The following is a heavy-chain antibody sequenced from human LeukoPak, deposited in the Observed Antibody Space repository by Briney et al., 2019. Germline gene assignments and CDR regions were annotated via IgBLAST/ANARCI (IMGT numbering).Heavy chain of an antibody. D-gene: IGHD3-22*01. V-gene: IGHV4-34*01. CDR1: GRSFTGYY. Sequence: SETLSLTCAVYGRSFTGYYWSWIRQPPGEGLEWIGEIHPNGRTNYNPSLKSRVATSVDTSKNEFSLKLSSVTAADTAVYYCASRRRDSSGYYSSRYYYYGMDVWGQGTTVTVSS. J-gene: IGHJ6*02. CDR3: ASRRRDSSGYYSSRYYYYGMDV. CDR2: IHPNGRT.